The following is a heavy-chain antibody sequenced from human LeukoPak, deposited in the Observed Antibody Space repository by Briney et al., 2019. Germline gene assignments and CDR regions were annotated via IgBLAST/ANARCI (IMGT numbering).Heavy chain of an antibody. J-gene: IGHJ4*02. V-gene: IGHV4-38-2*02. CDR2: IYHSGST. CDR1: GYSISSGYY. Sequence: SETLSLTCTVSGYSISSGYYWGWIRQPPGKGLAWIGSIYHSGSTYYNPSLKSRVTKSVDTSKHPFSLKLSSVTAADTAVYYCARQPKWELLDWGQGTLVTVSS. CDR3: ARQPKWELLD. D-gene: IGHD1-26*01.